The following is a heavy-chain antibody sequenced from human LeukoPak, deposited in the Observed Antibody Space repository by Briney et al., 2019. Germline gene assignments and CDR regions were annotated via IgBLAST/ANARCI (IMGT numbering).Heavy chain of an antibody. J-gene: IGHJ4*02. CDR3: ARDLNYYDSSGYY. D-gene: IGHD3-22*01. CDR2: ISGSGGST. Sequence: GGSLRLSCAASGFTFSSYAMSWVRQAPGKGLEWVSAISGSGGSTYYADSVKGRFTISRDNSKNTLYLQMNSLRAEDTAVYYCARDLNYYDSSGYYWGQGTLVTVSS. V-gene: IGHV3-23*01. CDR1: GFTFSSYA.